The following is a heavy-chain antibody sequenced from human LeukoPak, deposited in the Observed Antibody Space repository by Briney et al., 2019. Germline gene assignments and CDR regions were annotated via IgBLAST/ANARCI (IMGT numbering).Heavy chain of an antibody. J-gene: IGHJ4*02. CDR1: GYTFTAYY. CDR3: ARFDTITGTTDS. Sequence: ASVRVSCKASGYTFTAYYMYWVRQAPGQGLEWMGRINPNSGGINYAQNFRGRVTMTRDTSISTAYMELSRLRSDDTAVYYCARFDTITGTTDSWGQGTLVTVSS. V-gene: IGHV1-2*06. D-gene: IGHD1-7*01. CDR2: INPNSGGI.